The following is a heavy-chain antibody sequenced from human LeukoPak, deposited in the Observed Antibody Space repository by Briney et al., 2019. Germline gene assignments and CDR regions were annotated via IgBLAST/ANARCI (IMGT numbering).Heavy chain of an antibody. J-gene: IGHJ4*02. CDR1: GFTFSSYW. Sequence: GGSLRLSCAASGFTFSSYWMSWVRQAPGKGLEWVANIKQDGSEKYYVDSVKGRFTISRDNAKNSLYLQMNSLRAEDTAVYYCAREGYYYDSSGIGFDYWGQGTLVTVSS. V-gene: IGHV3-7*01. D-gene: IGHD3-22*01. CDR3: AREGYYYDSSGIGFDY. CDR2: IKQDGSEK.